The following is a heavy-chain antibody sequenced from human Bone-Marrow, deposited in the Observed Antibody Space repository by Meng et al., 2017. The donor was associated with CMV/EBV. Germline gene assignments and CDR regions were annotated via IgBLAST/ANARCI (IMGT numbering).Heavy chain of an antibody. J-gene: IGHJ6*02. CDR3: AKDGQRGYYMDV. V-gene: IGHV3-30*02. Sequence: GGSLRLSCAASGFTFSSYGMHWVRQAPGKGLEWVALIGYDGSNKYYADSVKGRFTISRDNSKNTLYLQMNSLRAEDTAVYYCAKDGQRGYYMDVWGQGTTVTVSS. CDR2: IGYDGSNK. CDR1: GFTFSSYG. D-gene: IGHD5-18*01.